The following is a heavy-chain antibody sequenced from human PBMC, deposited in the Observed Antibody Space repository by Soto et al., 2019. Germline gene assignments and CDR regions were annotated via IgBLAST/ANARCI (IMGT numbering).Heavy chain of an antibody. CDR1: GVTFRRSA. D-gene: IGHD4-17*01. CDR3: AAFATTGDAFDI. Sequence: GASVKVSGKACGVTFRRSAVQWVRQARGQRLEWIGWIVVGSGNTNYAQKFQERVTITRDMSTTTAYMELGSLRSEDTAVYYCAAFATTGDAFDIWGQGTMVTVSS. V-gene: IGHV1-58*01. J-gene: IGHJ3*02. CDR2: IVVGSGNT.